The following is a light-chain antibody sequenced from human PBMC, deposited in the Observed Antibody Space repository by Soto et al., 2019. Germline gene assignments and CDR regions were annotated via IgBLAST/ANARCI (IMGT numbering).Light chain of an antibody. CDR1: QSLLHITGETF. Sequence: VMTQTPLSLSVAPGQPASISCKSSQSLLHITGETFLFWYLQKPGQSPQLLIYEVSTRVSGVPDRFSGSGSGTDFPLEISRVETDDVGIYYCMQSTQLPPTFGQGTRLGIE. CDR2: EVS. J-gene: IGKJ5*01. V-gene: IGKV2D-29*02. CDR3: MQSTQLPPT.